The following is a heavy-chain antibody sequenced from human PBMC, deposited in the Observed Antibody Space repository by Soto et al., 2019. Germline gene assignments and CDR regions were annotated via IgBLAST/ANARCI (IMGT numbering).Heavy chain of an antibody. CDR3: VRSGDNYNLLDY. D-gene: IGHD1-1*01. V-gene: IGHV3-21*05. CDR2: SSNSGSFT. J-gene: IGHJ4*02. CDR1: EFTFSTYS. Sequence: GGSLRLSCVTSEFTFSTYSMKWVRQAPGKGLEWIGYSSNSGSFTRYADSVKGRFSISRDNAKNSLYLQINSLRGDDTAIYYCVRSGDNYNLLDYWGQGTPVTVSS.